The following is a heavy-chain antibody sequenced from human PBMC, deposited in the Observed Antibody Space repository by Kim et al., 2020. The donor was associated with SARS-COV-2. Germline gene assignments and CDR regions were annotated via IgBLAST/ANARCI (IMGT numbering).Heavy chain of an antibody. J-gene: IGHJ4*02. V-gene: IGHV4-31*03. CDR2: IYYSGST. CDR3: ASYGSGSYTMIDVFDY. Sequence: SETLSLTCTVSGVSISSGGYYWSWIRQHPGKGLEWIGYIYYSGSTYYNPSLKSRGTISVDTSKNQFSLKLSSVTAADTAVYYCASYGSGSYTMIDVFDYWGQGTLVTVSS. CDR1: GVSISSGGYY. D-gene: IGHD3-10*01.